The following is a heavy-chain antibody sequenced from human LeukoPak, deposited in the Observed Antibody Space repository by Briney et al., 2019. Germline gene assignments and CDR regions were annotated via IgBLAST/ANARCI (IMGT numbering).Heavy chain of an antibody. CDR3: GRQQAAAGDY. CDR2: ISGDGTST. J-gene: IGHJ4*02. CDR1: GFTFSSYW. D-gene: IGHD6-13*01. V-gene: IGHV3-74*01. Sequence: PGGSLRLSCAASGFTFSSYWMHWVRQAPGKGLVWVSRISGDGTSTGCADSVKGRFTISRGNAKNMLYLQMNSLRDEDTAVYYCGRQQAAAGDYWGQRTLVTVSS.